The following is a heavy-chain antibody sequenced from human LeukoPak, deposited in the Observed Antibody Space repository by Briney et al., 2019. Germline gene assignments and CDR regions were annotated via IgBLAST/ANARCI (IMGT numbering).Heavy chain of an antibody. Sequence: SETLSLTCTVSGGSISSSSYYWGWIRQPPGKGLEWIGSIYYGGSTYYNPSLKSRVTISVDTSKNQFSLKLSSVTAADTAVYYCARFLAAAFDYWGQGTLVTVSS. CDR2: IYYGGST. D-gene: IGHD6-13*01. V-gene: IGHV4-39*01. CDR1: GGSISSSSYY. CDR3: ARFLAAAFDY. J-gene: IGHJ4*02.